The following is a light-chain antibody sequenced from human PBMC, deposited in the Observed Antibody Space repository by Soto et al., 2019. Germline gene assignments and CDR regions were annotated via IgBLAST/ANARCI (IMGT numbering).Light chain of an antibody. CDR2: YDS. CDR3: QVWDNGSDQYV. Sequence: SYVLTQPPSVSVAPGKTVSITCGADDIGTKSVHWYQQKPGQAPLLVIYYDSDRLSGIPERFSGSNSGNTATLTISGVEAGDEDDYFCQVWDNGSDQYVFGSGTKVTVL. V-gene: IGLV3-21*04. CDR1: DIGTKS. J-gene: IGLJ1*01.